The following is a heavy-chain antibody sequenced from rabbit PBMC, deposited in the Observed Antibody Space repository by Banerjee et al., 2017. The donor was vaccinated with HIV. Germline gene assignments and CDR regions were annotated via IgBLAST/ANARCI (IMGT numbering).Heavy chain of an antibody. CDR1: GIDFSSYYY. D-gene: IGHD6-1*01. V-gene: IGHV1S40*01. CDR3: ASTAGDTDYGYAFNL. J-gene: IGHJ4*01. Sequence: QSLEESGGDLVKPGGTLTLTCKASGIDFSSYYYMCWVRQAPGKGLEWIGCIYTGSSGTTRYASWAKGRFTISKTSSTTVDLKMTSLTAADTATYFCASTAGDTDYGYAFNLWGQGTLVTVS. CDR2: IYTGSSGTT.